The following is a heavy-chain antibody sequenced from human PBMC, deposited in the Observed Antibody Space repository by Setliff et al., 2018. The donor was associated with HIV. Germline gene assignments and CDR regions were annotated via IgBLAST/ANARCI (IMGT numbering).Heavy chain of an antibody. CDR2: INPSGAIT. CDR1: GYTFTSHY. CDR3: ARGYASGSGSYYFDY. V-gene: IGHV1-46*01. D-gene: IGHD2-2*01. Sequence: ASVKVSCKASGYTFTSHYIHWVRQAPGQGLEWMGIINPSGAITNYAQNFQGRVTMTGDTSTNTVYMELSSLRSEDTAVYYCARGYASGSGSYYFDYWGQGTLVTVSS. J-gene: IGHJ4*02.